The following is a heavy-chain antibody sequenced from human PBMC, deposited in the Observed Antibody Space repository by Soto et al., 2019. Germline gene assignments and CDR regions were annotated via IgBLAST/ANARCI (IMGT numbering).Heavy chain of an antibody. V-gene: IGHV1-18*01. Sequence: QVQLVQSGAEVKKPGASVKVSCKASGYTFTSYGISWVRQAPGQGLEWMGWISAYNGNTNYAQKLQGRVTMTTDTSTSTAYMELGSLRSDDTAVYYCAKTNTLTGDKLNDAFDIWGQGTMVTVSS. D-gene: IGHD4-17*01. CDR1: GYTFTSYG. CDR3: AKTNTLTGDKLNDAFDI. CDR2: ISAYNGNT. J-gene: IGHJ3*02.